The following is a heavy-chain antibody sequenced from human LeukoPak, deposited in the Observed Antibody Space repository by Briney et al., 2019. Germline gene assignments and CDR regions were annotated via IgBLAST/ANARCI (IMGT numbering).Heavy chain of an antibody. CDR2: ISSGAATT. J-gene: IGHJ4*02. CDR3: ARDRGSTVSTVGY. D-gene: IGHD4-17*01. V-gene: IGHV3-11*04. CDR1: GFRFSDYY. Sequence: PGGSLRLSCVTSGFRFSDYYMMWIRQAPGKGPEWVADISSGAATTLYADSVKGRFTVSRDNAKSSLYLEMTSLRPEDTAVYYCARDRGSTVSTVGYWGQGTLVTVSS.